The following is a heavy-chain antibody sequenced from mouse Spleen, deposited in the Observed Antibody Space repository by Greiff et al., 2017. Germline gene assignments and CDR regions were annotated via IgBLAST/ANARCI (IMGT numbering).Heavy chain of an antibody. V-gene: IGHV5-9*04. J-gene: IGHJ3*01. CDR2: ISSGGGNT. Sequence: EVKLVESGGGLVKLGGSLKLSCAASGFTFSSYAMSWVRQTPEKRLEWVATISSGGGNTYYPDSVKGRFTISRDNAKNTLYLQMSSLKSEDTAMYYCARYYRYDGFAYWGQGTLVTVSA. CDR1: GFTFSSYA. CDR3: ARYYRYDGFAY. D-gene: IGHD2-14*01.